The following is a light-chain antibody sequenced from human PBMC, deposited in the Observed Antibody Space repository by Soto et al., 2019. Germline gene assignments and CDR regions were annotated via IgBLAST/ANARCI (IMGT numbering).Light chain of an antibody. CDR2: FAS. CDR1: QSISNY. J-gene: IGKJ5*01. CDR3: QQSYSAPIT. V-gene: IGKV1-39*01. Sequence: MTQSRSSLSASVGDRVTITCRASQSISNYLNWYQQKPGTAPQLLIYFASSLQSGVPSRFSGSGSGTDFTLTITSLQPEDFATYFCQQSYSAPITFGQGTRLEI.